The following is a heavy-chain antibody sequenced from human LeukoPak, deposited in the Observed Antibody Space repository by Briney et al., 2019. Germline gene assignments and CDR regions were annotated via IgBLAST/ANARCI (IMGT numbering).Heavy chain of an antibody. J-gene: IGHJ4*02. D-gene: IGHD3-22*01. CDR3: STYNYDSFGYRSPRF. CDR1: GYTFSGYD. V-gene: IGHV1-8*01. CDR2: MNPNSGNT. Sequence: ASVKVSCKASGYTFSGYDVNWVRQATGQGLEWMGWMNPNSGNTGYAQKLQGRVTMTSDSSISTAYMELSSLTSEDTAVYYCSTYNYDSFGYRSPRFWGQGTLVTVSS.